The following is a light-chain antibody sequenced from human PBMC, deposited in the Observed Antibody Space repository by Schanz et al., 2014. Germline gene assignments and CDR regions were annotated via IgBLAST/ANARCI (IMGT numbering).Light chain of an antibody. CDR1: QSVSSN. CDR2: GAS. Sequence: EVVLTQSPGTLSLSPGERATLSCRASQSVSSNSLAWYQQTPGQAPRLLIYGASTRATGIPARFSGSGSGTEFTLTISSLQSEDFAVYFCQQYDNWPPYTFGQGTKLEIK. J-gene: IGKJ2*01. CDR3: QQYDNWPPYT. V-gene: IGKV3-15*01.